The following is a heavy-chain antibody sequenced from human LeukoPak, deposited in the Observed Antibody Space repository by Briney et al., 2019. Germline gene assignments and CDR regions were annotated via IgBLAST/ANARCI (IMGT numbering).Heavy chain of an antibody. CDR3: ARARPAGWFGELTVFYFDY. Sequence: SETLSLTCTVSGGSISSYYWGWIRQPPGKGLEWIGSIYHSGSTYYNPSLKSRVTISVDTSKNQFSLKLSSVTAADTAVYYCARARPAGWFGELTVFYFDYWGQGTLVTVSS. D-gene: IGHD3-10*01. J-gene: IGHJ4*02. CDR1: GGSISSYY. V-gene: IGHV4-38-2*02. CDR2: IYHSGST.